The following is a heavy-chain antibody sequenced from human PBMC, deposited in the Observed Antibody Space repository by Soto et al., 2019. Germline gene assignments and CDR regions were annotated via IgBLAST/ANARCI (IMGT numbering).Heavy chain of an antibody. D-gene: IGHD3-22*01. Sequence: EVQLLESGGGLVQPGGSLRLSCAASGFTFSSYAMSWVRQAPGKGLEWVSAISGSGGSTYYADSVKGRFTISRDNSKNTLYLQMNSLRAEDTAVYYCAKDPNSSGYHYVPFDYWGQGTLVTVSS. CDR3: AKDPNSSGYHYVPFDY. J-gene: IGHJ4*02. CDR2: ISGSGGST. CDR1: GFTFSSYA. V-gene: IGHV3-23*01.